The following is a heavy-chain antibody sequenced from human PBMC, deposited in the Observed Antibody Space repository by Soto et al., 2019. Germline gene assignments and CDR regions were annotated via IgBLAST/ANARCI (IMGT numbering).Heavy chain of an antibody. CDR2: ISYDGSNK. V-gene: IGHV3-30-3*01. J-gene: IGHJ5*02. D-gene: IGHD2-21*02. CDR1: GFTFSSYA. CDR3: ARDSEAYCGGDCYSDLYNWFDP. Sequence: PGGSLRLSCAASGFTFSSYAMHWVRQAPGKGLEWVAVISYDGSNKYYADSVKGRFTIPRDNSKNTLYLQMNSLRAEDTAVYYCARDSEAYCGGDCYSDLYNWFDPWGQGTLVTVYS.